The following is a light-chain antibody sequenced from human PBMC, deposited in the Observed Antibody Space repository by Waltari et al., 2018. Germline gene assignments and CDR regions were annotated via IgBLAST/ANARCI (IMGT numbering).Light chain of an antibody. J-gene: IGKJ1*01. V-gene: IGKV2-28*01. CDR2: LGS. CDR1: SAPTMNGNKD. Sequence: SAPTMNGNKDLDWYWQKPAQFPLIRSYLGSKRASGVPGRLSGSGAGTDFTLRISRVEAENVGVYYCMQALQTLWTFGPGTKVEIK. CDR3: MQALQTLWT.